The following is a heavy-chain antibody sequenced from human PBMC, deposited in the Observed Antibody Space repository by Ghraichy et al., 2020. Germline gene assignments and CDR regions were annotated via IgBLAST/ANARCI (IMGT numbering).Heavy chain of an antibody. D-gene: IGHD4-11*01. Sequence: SQTLSLTCTVSGGSISSYYWSWIRQPAGKGLEWIGRIYTSGSTNYNPSLKSRVTMSVDTSKNQFSLKLSSVTTADTAVYYCARVGDSNAFDIWGQGTMVTVSS. CDR1: GGSISSYY. CDR3: ARVGDSNAFDI. V-gene: IGHV4-4*07. CDR2: IYTSGST. J-gene: IGHJ3*02.